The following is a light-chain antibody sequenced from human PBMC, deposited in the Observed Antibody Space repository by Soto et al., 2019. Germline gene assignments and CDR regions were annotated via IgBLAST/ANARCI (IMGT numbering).Light chain of an antibody. J-gene: IGLJ2*01. V-gene: IGLV1-51*01. CDR2: DND. CDR1: SSNIGNNY. Sequence: QSVLTQPPSVSAAPGQKVTISCSGSSSNIGNNYVFWYQQLPGTAPKLLIYDNDKRPSGIPDRFSGSKSGTSATLGITGLQTRDEADYYCATWDRSLSVGVFGGGTKVTVL. CDR3: ATWDRSLSVGV.